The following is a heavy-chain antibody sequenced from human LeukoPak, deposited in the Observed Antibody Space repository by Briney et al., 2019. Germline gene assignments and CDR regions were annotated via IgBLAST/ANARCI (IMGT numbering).Heavy chain of an antibody. CDR1: GGSISSGSYY. CDR2: IETSGST. D-gene: IGHD2-2*01. J-gene: IGHJ6*03. Sequence: PSETLSLTCTVSGGSISSGSYYWSWIRQPAGKGLEWIGHIETSGSTNYNPSLKSRVTIYVDTSKNQFSLKLSSVTAADTAVYYCAREASLVVVPAAIAYYYYYMDVWGKGTTVTISS. CDR3: AREASLVVVPAAIAYYYYYMDV. V-gene: IGHV4-61*09.